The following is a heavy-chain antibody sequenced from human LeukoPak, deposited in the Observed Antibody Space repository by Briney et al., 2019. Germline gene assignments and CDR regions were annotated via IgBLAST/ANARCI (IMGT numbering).Heavy chain of an antibody. CDR3: AKSVGAQPGFDF. V-gene: IGHV3-30*18. Sequence: PGGSLRLSCAASGFTFSSYGMHWVRQAPGKGLEWVAVISFDGSNNAYLDSVKGRFTISRDNSKNTLYLHMNSLKAEDTAVYYCAKSVGAQPGFDFWGQGTLVTVSS. CDR2: ISFDGSNN. CDR1: GFTFSSYG. J-gene: IGHJ4*02. D-gene: IGHD6-6*01.